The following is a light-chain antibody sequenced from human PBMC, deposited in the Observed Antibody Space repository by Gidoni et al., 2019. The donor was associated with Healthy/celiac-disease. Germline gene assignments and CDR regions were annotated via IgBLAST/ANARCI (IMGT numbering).Light chain of an antibody. Sequence: EIVLTQSPGTLSLSPGERATLSCRASQRVSSSYLAWYQQKPGQAPRLLIYGASSSAPGIPDRFSGSVSGTDFTLTISRLEPEDFAVYYCQQYGSSPRTFGQGTKVEIK. CDR2: GAS. CDR1: QRVSSSY. V-gene: IGKV3-20*01. J-gene: IGKJ1*01. CDR3: QQYGSSPRT.